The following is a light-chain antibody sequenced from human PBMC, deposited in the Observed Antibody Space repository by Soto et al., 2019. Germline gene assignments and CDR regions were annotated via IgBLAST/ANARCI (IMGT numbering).Light chain of an antibody. V-gene: IGLV2-14*03. CDR3: SSYTRTSTYMI. Sequence: QSALTQPASVSGPPGQPITISCTGTSSDVGGYNYVSWYQQHPGKAPKLMIYEVSNRPSGVSNRFSGSKSGNTASLTISGLQSEDEADYYCSSYTRTSTYMIFGGGTKLTVL. CDR1: SSDVGGYNY. CDR2: EVS. J-gene: IGLJ2*01.